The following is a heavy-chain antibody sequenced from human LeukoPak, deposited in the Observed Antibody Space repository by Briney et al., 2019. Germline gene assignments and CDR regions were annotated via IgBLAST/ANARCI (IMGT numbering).Heavy chain of an antibody. D-gene: IGHD6-13*01. CDR1: GGSINNYY. Sequence: SETLSLTCTISGGSINNYYWGWLRQPPGKGLEWIGTIHYSGAADYRPSLKSRVTMSVDTSKNQFSLKVTSVTATDTAVYYCARRSGSSWYAYFDYWGQGTLVTVSS. J-gene: IGHJ4*02. CDR3: ARRSGSSWYAYFDY. CDR2: IHYSGAA. V-gene: IGHV4-39*01.